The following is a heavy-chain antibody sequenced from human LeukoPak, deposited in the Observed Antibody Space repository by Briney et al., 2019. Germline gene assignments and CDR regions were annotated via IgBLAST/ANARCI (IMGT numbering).Heavy chain of an antibody. D-gene: IGHD2-15*01. J-gene: IGHJ5*02. CDR2: INTNTGNP. CDR1: GGTFSSYA. V-gene: IGHV7-4-1*02. Sequence: ASVKVSCKASGGTFSSYAISWVRQAPGQGLEWMGWINTNTGNPTYAQGFTGRFVFSLDTSVSTAYLQISSLKAEDTAVYYCARVREAYCSGGSCSNWFDPWGQGTLVTVSS. CDR3: ARVREAYCSGGSCSNWFDP.